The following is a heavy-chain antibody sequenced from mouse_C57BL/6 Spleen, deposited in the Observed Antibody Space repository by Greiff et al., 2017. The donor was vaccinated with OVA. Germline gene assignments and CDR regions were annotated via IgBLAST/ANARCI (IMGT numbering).Heavy chain of an antibody. CDR2: IHPNSGST. V-gene: IGHV1-64*01. Sequence: VQLQQPGAELVKPGASVKLSCKASGYTFTSYWMHWVKQRPGQGLEWIGMIHPNSGSTNYNEKFKSKATLTVDKSSSTAYMQLSSLTSEDSAVYYGGRARTEDEEGWFDYWGKGTMVTVSS. D-gene: IGHD1-1*02. CDR3: GRARTEDEEGWFDY. CDR1: GYTFTSYW. J-gene: IGHJ1*03.